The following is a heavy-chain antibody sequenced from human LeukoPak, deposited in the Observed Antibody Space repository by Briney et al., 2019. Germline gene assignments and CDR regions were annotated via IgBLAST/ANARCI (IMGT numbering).Heavy chain of an antibody. Sequence: GGSLRLSCAASGFTFSDFYMTWIRQTPGKGLEWISYISPSGSDINYADSMKGRFTISRDNAKNSLYLQMNSLRAEDTAVYYCAKMARTLDYWGQGTLVTVTS. V-gene: IGHV3-11*04. CDR3: AKMARTLDY. CDR2: ISPSGSDI. D-gene: IGHD2-8*01. CDR1: GFTFSDFY. J-gene: IGHJ4*02.